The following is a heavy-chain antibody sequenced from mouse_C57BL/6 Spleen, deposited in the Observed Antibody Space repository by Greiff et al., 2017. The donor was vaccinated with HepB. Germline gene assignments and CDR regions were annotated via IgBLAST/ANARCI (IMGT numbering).Heavy chain of an antibody. D-gene: IGHD1-1*02. CDR3: ARVGGPYWYFDV. Sequence: QVQLQQPGAELVRPGSSVKLSCKASGYTFTSYWMHWVKQRPIQGLEWIGNIDPSDSETHYNQKFKDKATLTVDKSSSTAYMQISSLTSEDSAVYYCARVGGPYWYFDVWGTGTTVTVSS. CDR1: GYTFTSYW. CDR2: IDPSDSET. J-gene: IGHJ1*03. V-gene: IGHV1-52*01.